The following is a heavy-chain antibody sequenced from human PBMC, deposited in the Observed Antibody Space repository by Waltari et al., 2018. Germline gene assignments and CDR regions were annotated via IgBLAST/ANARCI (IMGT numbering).Heavy chain of an antibody. V-gene: IGHV4-31*03. J-gene: IGHJ6*02. Sequence: QVQLQESGPGLVKPSQTLSLTCTVSGGSISSGGYYWSWIRQHPGKGLEWIGYIYYTGTTYYTPSLKSRVTISVDTAKNQFSLKLSSVTAADTAVYYCARERSHWSGYHHYYYGMDVWGQGTTVTVSS. CDR3: ARERSHWSGYHHYYYGMDV. D-gene: IGHD3-3*01. CDR1: GGSISSGGYY. CDR2: IYYTGTT.